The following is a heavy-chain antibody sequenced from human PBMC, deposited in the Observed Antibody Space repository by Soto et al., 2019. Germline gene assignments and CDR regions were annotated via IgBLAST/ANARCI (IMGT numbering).Heavy chain of an antibody. CDR1: GFTFNSFW. J-gene: IGHJ6*02. CDR3: ARIASAGRGCDF. Sequence: EVQLVESGGGLVQPGGSLRLSCAASGFTFNSFWMSWVRQAPVKGLEWVGNIKQDGSEKNYVDSVKGRFTISTDNAKNSLYLQMNSLRAEDTAVYYCARIASAGRGCDFWGQGTTVVVSS. CDR2: IKQDGSEK. D-gene: IGHD6-13*01. V-gene: IGHV3-7*01.